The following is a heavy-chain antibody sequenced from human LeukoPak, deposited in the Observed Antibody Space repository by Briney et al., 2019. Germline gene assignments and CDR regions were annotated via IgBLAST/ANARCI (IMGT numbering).Heavy chain of an antibody. CDR1: GGTFSSYA. CDR2: IIPIFGTA. D-gene: IGHD3-10*01. Sequence: ASVKVSCKASGGTFSSYAISWVRQAPGQGLEWMGGIIPIFGTANYTQKFQGRVTITADESTSTAYMELSSLRSEDTAVYYCARHYGSGSYPRFDPWGREPWSPSPQ. V-gene: IGHV1-69*01. J-gene: IGHJ5*02. CDR3: ARHYGSGSYPRFDP.